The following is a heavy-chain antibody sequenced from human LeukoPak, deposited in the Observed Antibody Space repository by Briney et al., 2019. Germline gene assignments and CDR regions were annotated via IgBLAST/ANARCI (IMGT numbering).Heavy chain of an antibody. CDR1: GFTFSKSA. CDR3: AKVDDTVPTPADAFDF. CDR2: ITADGGST. D-gene: IGHD5-12*01. Sequence: GGSLRLSCAASGFTFSKSAMTWVRQAPGKGVEWVSAITADGGSTFYSDSVKGRFIISRDNSKNTVYLQMNSLRGDDTAMYYCAKVDDTVPTPADAFDFWGQGTMVTVSS. J-gene: IGHJ3*01. V-gene: IGHV3-23*01.